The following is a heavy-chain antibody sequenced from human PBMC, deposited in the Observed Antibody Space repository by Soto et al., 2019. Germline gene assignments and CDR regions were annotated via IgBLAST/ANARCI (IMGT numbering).Heavy chain of an antibody. CDR3: PRVPIAAAGNNWFDP. D-gene: IGHD6-13*01. V-gene: IGHV4-61*01. J-gene: IGHJ5*02. Sequence: PSETLSLTCTVSGGSVSSGSYYWSWIRQPPGKGLEWIGYIYYSGSTNYNPSLKSRVTISVDTSKNQFSLKLSSVTAADTAVYYCPRVPIAAAGNNWFDPWGQGTLVTVSS. CDR1: GGSVSSGSYY. CDR2: IYYSGST.